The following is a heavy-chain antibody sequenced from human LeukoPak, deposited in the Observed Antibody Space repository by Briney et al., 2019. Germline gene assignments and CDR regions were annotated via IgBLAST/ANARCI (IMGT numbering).Heavy chain of an antibody. J-gene: IGHJ4*02. CDR1: GFTFGDYA. CDR2: IRSKAYGGTT. Sequence: GGSLRLSCTASGFTFGDYAMSWVRQAPGKGLEWVGFIRSKAYGGTTEYAASVKGRFTISRDDSKSIAYLQMNGLKTEDTAVYYCTSYCSGGSCRSDWGQGTLVTVSS. D-gene: IGHD2-15*01. CDR3: TSYCSGGSCRSD. V-gene: IGHV3-49*04.